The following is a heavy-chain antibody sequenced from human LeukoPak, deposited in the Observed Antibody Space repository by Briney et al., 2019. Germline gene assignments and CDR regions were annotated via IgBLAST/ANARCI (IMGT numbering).Heavy chain of an antibody. D-gene: IGHD4-17*01. CDR1: GVSISGYY. CDR2: IYSSGST. CDR3: AREGTTVTHFDY. V-gene: IGHV4-59*01. Sequence: SETLSLTCTVSGVSISGYYWSWIRQPPGKGLEWIGYIYSSGSTNYNPSLQSRVTISVDTSKNQFSLKLSSVAAADTAAYYCAREGTTVTHFDYWGQGTLVTVSS. J-gene: IGHJ4*02.